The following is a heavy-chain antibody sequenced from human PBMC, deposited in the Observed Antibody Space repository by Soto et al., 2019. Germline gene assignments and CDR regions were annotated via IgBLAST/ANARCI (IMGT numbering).Heavy chain of an antibody. V-gene: IGHV1-69*12. Sequence: QVQLVQSGAEVKKPGSSVKVSCKASGGAFSDYAFSWVRQAPGQGLEWLGGIMPIFRAPDYAQKFQGRVTITADEFARTAKVEMSSLRSEDTAVYYCESWLKGPGIGNYYPGMDVWGQGTTVTVS. J-gene: IGHJ6*02. CDR3: ESWLKGPGIGNYYPGMDV. CDR1: GGAFSDYA. D-gene: IGHD6-13*01. CDR2: IMPIFRAP.